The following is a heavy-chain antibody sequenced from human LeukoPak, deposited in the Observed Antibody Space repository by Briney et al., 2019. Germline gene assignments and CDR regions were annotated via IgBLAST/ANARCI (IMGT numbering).Heavy chain of an antibody. V-gene: IGHV4-34*08. Sequence: GSLRLSCAASGFSVSSDYMTWVRQPPGKGLEWIGEINHSGSTNYNPSLKSRVTISVDTSKNQFSLKLSSVTAADTAVYYCARRSSWTNYEYFQHWGQGTLVTVSS. CDR3: ARRSSWTNYEYFQH. J-gene: IGHJ1*01. CDR2: INHSGST. D-gene: IGHD6-13*01. CDR1: GFSVSSDY.